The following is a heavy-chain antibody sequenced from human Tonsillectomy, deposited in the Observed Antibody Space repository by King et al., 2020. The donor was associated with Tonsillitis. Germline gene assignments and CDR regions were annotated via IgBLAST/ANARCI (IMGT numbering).Heavy chain of an antibody. CDR2: IYYIGST. V-gene: IGHV4-39*01. CDR3: ARQTGADYSYYYYMDV. Sequence: QLQESGPGLVKPSETLSLTCTVSGGSISSSNYYWGWIRQPPGKGLEWIGSIYYIGSTDYNPSLKSRVTINVDTSKNQFSLKMSSVTAADTAVYYCARQTGADYSYYYYMDVWGKGATVTVSS. CDR1: GGSISSSNYY. J-gene: IGHJ6*03. D-gene: IGHD2-21*02.